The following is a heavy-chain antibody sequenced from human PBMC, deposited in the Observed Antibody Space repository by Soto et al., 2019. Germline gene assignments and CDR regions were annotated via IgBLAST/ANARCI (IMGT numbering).Heavy chain of an antibody. D-gene: IGHD6-6*01. Sequence: QVQLVQSGAEVKKPGASVKVSCKASGYTFTGYYMHWVRQAPGQGLEWMGGINPNSGDTNYAQNFQGRVTMTRDTSISTAYMELSRLRSDDTAVYYCARSVSTIAARSDYWGQGTLVTVSS. CDR2: INPNSGDT. J-gene: IGHJ4*02. CDR1: GYTFTGYY. V-gene: IGHV1-2*02. CDR3: ARSVSTIAARSDY.